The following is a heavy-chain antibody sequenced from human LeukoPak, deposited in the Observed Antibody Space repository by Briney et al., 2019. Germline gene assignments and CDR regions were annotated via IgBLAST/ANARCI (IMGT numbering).Heavy chain of an antibody. CDR2: ISGSGGST. CDR1: GFTFSSYA. Sequence: GGSLRLSCAASGFTFSSYAMSWVRQAPGKGLEWVSAISGSGGSTYYADSVKGRFTISRDNSKNTLYLQMSSLRAEDTAVYYCAKENNSGRDFWSGLIDYWGQGTLVTVSS. J-gene: IGHJ4*02. CDR3: AKENNSGRDFWSGLIDY. V-gene: IGHV3-23*01. D-gene: IGHD3-3*01.